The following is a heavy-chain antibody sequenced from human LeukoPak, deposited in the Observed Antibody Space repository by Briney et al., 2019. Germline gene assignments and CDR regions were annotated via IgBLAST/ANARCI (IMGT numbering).Heavy chain of an antibody. J-gene: IGHJ5*02. D-gene: IGHD3-22*01. V-gene: IGHV3-30*18. CDR2: ISYDGSDE. CDR3: AKDLSIHYDTRGFDP. Sequence: GGSLRLSCEASGFTFSGFGMHWVRQAPGKGLEWVAFISYDGSDEYYTESVKGRFTISRDNSKNAVYLQMNSLRTEDTAVYYCAKDLSIHYDTRGFDPWGQGTLVTVSS. CDR1: GFTFSGFG.